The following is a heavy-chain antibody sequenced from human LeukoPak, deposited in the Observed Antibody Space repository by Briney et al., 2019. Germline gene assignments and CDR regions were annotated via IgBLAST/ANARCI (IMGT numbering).Heavy chain of an antibody. CDR3: GGYCSSTSCFYAFDI. CDR1: GLTFSNYG. V-gene: IGHV3-33*01. D-gene: IGHD2-2*01. J-gene: IGHJ3*02. CDR2: IWYDGSNK. Sequence: GGSLRLSCAASGLTFSNYGMHWVRQAPGKGLEWVAVIWYDGSNKYYADSVKGRFTISRDNSKNTLYLQMNSLRAEDTAVYYCGGYCSSTSCFYAFDIWGQGTMVTVSS.